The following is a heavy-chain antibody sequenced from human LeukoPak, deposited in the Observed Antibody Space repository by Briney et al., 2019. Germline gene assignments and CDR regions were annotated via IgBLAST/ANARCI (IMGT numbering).Heavy chain of an antibody. CDR2: IYHSGST. V-gene: IGHV4-38-2*02. CDR1: GYSISSGYY. CDR3: ARVGLFVVVTAIRGQYYFDY. Sequence: PSETLSLTCTVSGYSISSGYYWGWIRQPPGKGLEWIGSIYHSGSTYYNPSLKSRVTISVDTSKNQFSLTLSSVTAPDTAVYYCARVGLFVVVTAIRGQYYFDYWGQGTLVTVSS. J-gene: IGHJ4*02. D-gene: IGHD2-21*02.